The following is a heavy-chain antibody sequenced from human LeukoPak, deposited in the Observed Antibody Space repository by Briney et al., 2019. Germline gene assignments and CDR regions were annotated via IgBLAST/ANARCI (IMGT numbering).Heavy chain of an antibody. CDR1: GFTFSSYA. J-gene: IGHJ4*02. CDR3: ARTPQYCSSTSCYDTHLDY. V-gene: IGHV3-23*01. CDR2: ISGSGGST. Sequence: GGSLRLSCAASGFTFSSYAMSWVRQAPGKGLEWVSAISGSGGSTYYADSVKGRFTISRDNSKNTLYLQMNSLRAEDTAVYYCARTPQYCSSTSCYDTHLDYWGQGTLVTVSS. D-gene: IGHD2-2*01.